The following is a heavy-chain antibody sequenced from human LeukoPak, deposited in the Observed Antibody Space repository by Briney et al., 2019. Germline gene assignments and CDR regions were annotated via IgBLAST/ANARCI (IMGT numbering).Heavy chain of an antibody. Sequence: ESLRLSCAASGFTVSSNYMSWVRQAPGKGLEWVSIIHSGGTTNYVDSVKGRFTISRDNSRNTLYLQMNSLRAEDTAVYYCARDCSSSCSPYYGMDVWGQGTTVTVSS. CDR3: ARDCSSSCSPYYGMDV. CDR2: IHSGGTT. J-gene: IGHJ6*02. V-gene: IGHV3-53*01. D-gene: IGHD2-2*01. CDR1: GFTVSSNY.